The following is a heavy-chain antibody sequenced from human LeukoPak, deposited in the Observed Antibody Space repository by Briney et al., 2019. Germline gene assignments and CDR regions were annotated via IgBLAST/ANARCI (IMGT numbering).Heavy chain of an antibody. CDR3: ARGRGIWFGAQSGWFDP. J-gene: IGHJ5*02. V-gene: IGHV3-66*01. CDR1: GFTVSSNY. D-gene: IGHD3-10*01. CDR2: IYSGGST. Sequence: GGSLRLSCAASGFTVSSNYMSWVRQAPGKGLEWVSVIYSGGSTYYADSVKGRFTSSRDNSKNMLYLQMNSLRDEDTAVYFCARGRGIWFGAQSGWFDPWGQGTLVTVST.